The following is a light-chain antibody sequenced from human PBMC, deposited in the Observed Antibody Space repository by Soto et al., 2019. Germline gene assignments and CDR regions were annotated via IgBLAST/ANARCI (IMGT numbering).Light chain of an antibody. CDR1: QSVSSSY. CDR3: QQYGNSPIT. J-gene: IGKJ5*01. CDR2: DAS. Sequence: EIVLTQPPGTLSLSPGERATLSCRASQSVSSSYLAWYQQKPGQAPRLLIYDASIRATCIPDRFSGSGSGTDFTLTISRLEPEDFAVYYCQQYGNSPITFGQGTRLDMK. V-gene: IGKV3-20*01.